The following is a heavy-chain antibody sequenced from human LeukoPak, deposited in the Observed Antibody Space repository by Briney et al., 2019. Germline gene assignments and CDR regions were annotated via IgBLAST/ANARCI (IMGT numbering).Heavy chain of an antibody. CDR3: ARDLEHCRNIICSNSAY. CDR2: ISTYNGNT. CDR1: GYTFTGYY. J-gene: IGHJ4*02. D-gene: IGHD2-2*01. Sequence: ASVKVSCKASGYTFTGYYMHWVRQAPGQGLEWVGWISTYNGNTFYAQKFEGRVSMTTDTSTNTVYMDLRSLRSDDTAVYYCARDLEHCRNIICSNSAYWGQGTLVTVSS. V-gene: IGHV1-18*04.